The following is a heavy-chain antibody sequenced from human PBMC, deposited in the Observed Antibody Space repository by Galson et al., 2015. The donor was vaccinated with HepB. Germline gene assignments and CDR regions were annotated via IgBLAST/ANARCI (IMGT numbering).Heavy chain of an antibody. D-gene: IGHD6-19*01. Sequence: SLRLSCAASGFTFSNYGMHWVRQAPGKGLEWVAVISYDGGNKYYADSVKGRFTISRDNSRNTLYLQMNNLRAEDTALYYCAKDPYLYSALAGTMAGFDYWGQGTLVTVSS. CDR2: ISYDGGNK. J-gene: IGHJ4*02. CDR3: AKDPYLYSALAGTMAGFDY. V-gene: IGHV3-30*18. CDR1: GFTFSNYG.